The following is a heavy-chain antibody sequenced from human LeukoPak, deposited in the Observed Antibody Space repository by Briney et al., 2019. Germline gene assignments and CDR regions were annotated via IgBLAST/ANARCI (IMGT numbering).Heavy chain of an antibody. CDR1: GGSISSYY. V-gene: IGHV4-59*08. CDR2: IYYSGST. CDR3: ARTLYCSGGSCYPRGMDV. J-gene: IGHJ6*02. D-gene: IGHD2-15*01. Sequence: SETLSLTCTVSGGSISSYYWSWIRQPPGKGLEWIGYIYYSGSTNYNPSLKSRVTISVDTSKNQFSLKLSSVTAADTAVCYCARTLYCSGGSCYPRGMDVWGQGTTVTVSS.